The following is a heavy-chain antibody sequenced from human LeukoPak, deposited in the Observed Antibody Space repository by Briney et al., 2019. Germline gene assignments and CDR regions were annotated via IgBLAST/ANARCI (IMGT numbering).Heavy chain of an antibody. V-gene: IGHV3-7*01. J-gene: IGHJ1*01. Sequence: SGGSLRLSCAVSGFTLSSDGMSWVRQARGKGLEWVANIKQDGSEKNYVDSVKGRFTISRDNAKNSLSLRMNSLSAEDTAVYYCATGYSSGWYFYFQHWGQGSLVSVSS. CDR3: ATGYSSGWYFYFQH. D-gene: IGHD6-19*01. CDR2: IKQDGSEK. CDR1: GFTLSSDG.